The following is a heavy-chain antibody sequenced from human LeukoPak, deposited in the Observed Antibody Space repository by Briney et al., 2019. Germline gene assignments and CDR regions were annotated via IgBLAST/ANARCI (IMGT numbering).Heavy chain of an antibody. CDR2: ISSSSSYI. CDR1: GFTFSSYS. V-gene: IGHV3-21*01. Sequence: GGSLRLSCAASGFTFSSYSMNWVRQAPGKGLEWVSSISSSSSYIYYADSVKGRFTIPRDNAKNSLYLQMNSLRAEDTAVYYCAREMATIGSFWGQGTLVTVSS. D-gene: IGHD5-24*01. CDR3: AREMATIGSF. J-gene: IGHJ4*02.